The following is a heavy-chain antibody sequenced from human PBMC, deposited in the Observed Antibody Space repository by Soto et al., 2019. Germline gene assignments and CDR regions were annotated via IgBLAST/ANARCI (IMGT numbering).Heavy chain of an antibody. J-gene: IGHJ6*02. CDR2: IWFDGRNE. Sequence: PGGSLRLSCAASGFSFSNYVMHWVRQAPGKGLEWVAAIWFDGRNEYYADSVKGRFTISRDNSKNTLYLEMNSLRAEDTAVYYYYNRSYSFNRFLKSLVILSLYSSKKLFSLMLTLVTAADTAVYYCTSVFFFYNWDSAEYFYYYGVDLWGRGTTVTVSS. CDR1: GFSFSNYV. CDR3: YNRSYSFNRFLKSLVILSLYSSKKLFSLMLTLVTAADTAVYYCTSVFFFYNWDSAEYFYYYGVDL. D-gene: IGHD2-21*02. V-gene: IGHV3-33*01.